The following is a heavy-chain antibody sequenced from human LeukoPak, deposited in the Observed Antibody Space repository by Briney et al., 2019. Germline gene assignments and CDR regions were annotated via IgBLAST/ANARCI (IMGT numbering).Heavy chain of an antibody. CDR3: ARHPSCTTVTHCSFDY. CDR1: VGSLSNSNYY. D-gene: IGHD4-11*01. CDR2: IHYSGST. V-gene: IGHV4-39*01. Sequence: PSETLSLTCTVSVGSLSNSNYYWGWIRQPPGRGLEWIGSIHYSGSTNYNPSLKSLVTISVDTSKNRFSLKLYSVTAADTAVYSCARHPSCTTVTHCSFDYWGQGTLVTVSS. J-gene: IGHJ4*02.